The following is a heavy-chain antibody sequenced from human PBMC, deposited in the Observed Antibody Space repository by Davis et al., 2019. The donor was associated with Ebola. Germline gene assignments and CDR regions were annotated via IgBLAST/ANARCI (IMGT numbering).Heavy chain of an antibody. J-gene: IGHJ2*01. CDR2: FHPGDSDS. CDR1: GYSFTSYW. Sequence: GESLKISCKGSGYSFTSYWIGWVRQMPGKDLEWMGIFHPGDSDSRYNPSFQGQVTISADKSINTAYLQCSSLKASDTAMYYCAIEQPGHYWYFDLWGRGTLVTVSS. V-gene: IGHV5-51*01. D-gene: IGHD1/OR15-1a*01. CDR3: AIEQPGHYWYFDL.